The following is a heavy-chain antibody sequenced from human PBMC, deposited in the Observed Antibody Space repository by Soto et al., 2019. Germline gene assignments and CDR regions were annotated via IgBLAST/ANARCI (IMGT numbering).Heavy chain of an antibody. CDR1: GGSFSGYY. D-gene: IGHD5-12*01. Sequence: PSETLSLTCAVYGGSFSGYYWSWIRQPPGKGLEWIGEINHSGSTNYNPSLKSRVTISVDTSKNQFSLKLSSVTAADTAVYYCARTANIVATISDAWRINTAMAYFDYWGQGTVVAGSS. J-gene: IGHJ4*02. V-gene: IGHV4-34*01. CDR3: ARTANIVATISDAWRINTAMAYFDY. CDR2: INHSGST.